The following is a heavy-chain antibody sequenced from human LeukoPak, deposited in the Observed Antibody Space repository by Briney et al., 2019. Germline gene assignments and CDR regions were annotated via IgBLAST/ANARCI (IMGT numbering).Heavy chain of an antibody. CDR2: IRYDGSNK. CDR1: GFTFSSYG. CDR3: ATGIITAYEI. J-gene: IGHJ3*02. D-gene: IGHD1-14*01. V-gene: IGHV3-30*02. Sequence: GGSLRLSCAASGFTFSSYGMHWVRQAPGKGLEWVAFIRYDGSNKYYADSVKGRFTISRDNAKNQVYLQMNSLRVEDTALYYCATGIITAYEIWGQGTMVTVSS.